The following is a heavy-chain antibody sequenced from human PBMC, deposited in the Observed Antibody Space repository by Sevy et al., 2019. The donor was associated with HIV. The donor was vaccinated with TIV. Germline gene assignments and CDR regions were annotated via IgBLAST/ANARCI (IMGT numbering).Heavy chain of an antibody. CDR2: IYYSGST. CDR1: GGSISSGGYY. D-gene: IGHD1-7*01. CDR3: ARGRVELRPSYFDY. Sequence: SETLSLTCTVSGGSISSGGYYWSWIRQHPGKGLEWIGYIYYSGSTYYNPSLKSRVTISVDTSKNQFSLKRSSVTAADTAVYYCARGRVELRPSYFDYWGQGTLVTVSS. V-gene: IGHV4-31*03. J-gene: IGHJ4*02.